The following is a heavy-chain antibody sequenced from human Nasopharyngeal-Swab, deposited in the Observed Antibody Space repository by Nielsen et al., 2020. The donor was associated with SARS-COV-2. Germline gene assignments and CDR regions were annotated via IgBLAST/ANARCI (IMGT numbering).Heavy chain of an antibody. J-gene: IGHJ6*03. V-gene: IGHV1-8*01. CDR1: GYTFTSYD. CDR3: ARGRKITMIVVVIPTHYYYMDV. CDR2: MNPNSGNT. D-gene: IGHD3-22*01. Sequence: ASVKVSCKASGYTFTSYDINWVRQATGQGLEWMGWMNPNSGNTGYAQRFQGRVTMTRNTSIGTAYMELSSLRSEDTAVYYCARGRKITMIVVVIPTHYYYMDVWGKGTTVTVSS.